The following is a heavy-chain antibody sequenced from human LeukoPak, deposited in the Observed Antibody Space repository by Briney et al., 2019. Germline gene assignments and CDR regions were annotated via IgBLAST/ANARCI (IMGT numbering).Heavy chain of an antibody. CDR2: INPHNGGT. J-gene: IGHJ5*02. D-gene: IGHD1-26*01. CDR3: ASNLESGTGWFDP. Sequence: ASVKVSCKASGYTFTDYYMHWVRQAPGLGLEWMGWINPHNGGTNYAQNFQGRVTLTRDTSISTAYMVLSRLTFDDTALYYCASNLESGTGWFDPWGQGTLVTVSS. V-gene: IGHV1-2*02. CDR1: GYTFTDYY.